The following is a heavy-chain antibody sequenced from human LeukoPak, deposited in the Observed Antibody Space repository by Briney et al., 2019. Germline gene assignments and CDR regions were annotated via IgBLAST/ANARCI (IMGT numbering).Heavy chain of an antibody. J-gene: IGHJ6*02. CDR1: GFTFSSYR. CDR3: ARDIAQDSVYYGMDV. CDR2: ISSGSNYI. Sequence: GGSLRLSCAASGFTFSSYRMVWVRQAPGKGLEWVSSISSGSNYIYYADSVKGRFTISRDNARTSLYLQMNSLRAEDTAVYYCARDIAQDSVYYGMDVWGQGTTVTVSS. D-gene: IGHD2-15*01. V-gene: IGHV3-21*06.